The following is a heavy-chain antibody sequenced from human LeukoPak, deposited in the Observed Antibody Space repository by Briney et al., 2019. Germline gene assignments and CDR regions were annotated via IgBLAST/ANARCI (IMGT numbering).Heavy chain of an antibody. CDR2: ISYDGSNK. CDR3: ATSASRHCSSTSCYYYYGMDV. D-gene: IGHD2-2*01. Sequence: GGSLRLSCAASEXTFSSFGMHWVRQAPGKGLEWVAVISYDGSNKYYADSVKGRFTISRDNSKSTLYLQMNSLRAEDTAVYYCATSASRHCSSTSCYYYYGMDVWGQGTTVTVSS. CDR1: EXTFSSFG. V-gene: IGHV3-30*03. J-gene: IGHJ6*02.